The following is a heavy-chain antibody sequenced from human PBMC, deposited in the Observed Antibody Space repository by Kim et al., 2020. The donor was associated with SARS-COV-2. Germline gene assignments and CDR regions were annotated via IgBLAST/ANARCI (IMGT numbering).Heavy chain of an antibody. CDR3: AKDRGVGVYGYGSFYFDH. D-gene: IGHD5-18*01. V-gene: IGHV3-23*01. CDR1: GFTFSSYA. J-gene: IGHJ4*02. CDR2: ISGSGGST. Sequence: GGSLRLSCAASGFTFSSYAMSWVRQAPGKGLEWVSAISGSGGSTYYADSVKGRFTISRDNSKNTLYLQMNSLRAEDTAVYYCAKDRGVGVYGYGSFYFDHWGQGTLVTVSS.